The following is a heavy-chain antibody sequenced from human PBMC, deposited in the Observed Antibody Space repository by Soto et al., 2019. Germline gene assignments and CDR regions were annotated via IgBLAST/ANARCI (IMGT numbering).Heavy chain of an antibody. CDR1: GFTFSSYA. V-gene: IGHV3-23*01. Sequence: EVQLLESGGGLVQPGGSLRLSCAASGFTFSSYALSWVRQAPGKGLEWVSAISDSGGSTYYADSVKGRFTISRDNSKNTLYLQMNSLRAEDTAVYYCAKGRIGYGSGSKLDYWGQGTLVTVSS. CDR2: ISDSGGST. J-gene: IGHJ4*02. CDR3: AKGRIGYGSGSKLDY. D-gene: IGHD3-10*01.